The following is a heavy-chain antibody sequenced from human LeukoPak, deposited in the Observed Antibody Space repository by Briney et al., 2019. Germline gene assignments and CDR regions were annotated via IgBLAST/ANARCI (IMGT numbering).Heavy chain of an antibody. V-gene: IGHV3-30*18. J-gene: IGHJ4*02. D-gene: IGHD6-19*01. CDR1: GFTFSSYG. Sequence: PGRSLRLSCAASGFTFSSYGMHWVRQAPGKGLEGVAVISYDGSNKYYADSLKGRFTISRDNSKNTLSLQLNSLRAEDTAVYYCAKDATRTSGWYYFDYWGQGTLVTVSS. CDR2: ISYDGSNK. CDR3: AKDATRTSGWYYFDY.